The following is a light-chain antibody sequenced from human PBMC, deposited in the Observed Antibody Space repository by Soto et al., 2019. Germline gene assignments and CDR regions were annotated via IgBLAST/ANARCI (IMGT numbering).Light chain of an antibody. CDR1: QNINGR. CDR2: DAS. V-gene: IGKV1-5*01. Sequence: DIQMTQPPSTLSASVGHRVTISCRASQNINGRLAWYQQKPGKAPNLLIYDASSLESAVPSRFSGSGSGTEFTLTISSLHPDDSATYYCQQYNTYPTWTFGQGTKVEIK. CDR3: QQYNTYPTWT. J-gene: IGKJ1*01.